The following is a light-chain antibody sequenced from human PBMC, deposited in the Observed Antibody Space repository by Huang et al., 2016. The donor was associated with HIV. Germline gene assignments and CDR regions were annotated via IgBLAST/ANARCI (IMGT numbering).Light chain of an antibody. CDR3: QQYNNWPKT. J-gene: IGKJ1*01. Sequence: EIVMTQSPATLSVSPGERATLSCRVSQSVGSDLAWYQQKPGQAPRLLIFGTSTTATGIPARFSGSGSGTEFTLTISSLQSEDFAVYYCQQYNNWPKTFGQGTKVEIK. CDR1: QSVGSD. V-gene: IGKV3-15*01. CDR2: GTS.